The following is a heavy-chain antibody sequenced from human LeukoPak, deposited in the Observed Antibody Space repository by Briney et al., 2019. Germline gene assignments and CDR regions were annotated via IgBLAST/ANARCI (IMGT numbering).Heavy chain of an antibody. J-gene: IGHJ3*02. V-gene: IGHV4-4*07. D-gene: IGHD3-22*01. CDR3: ARESYDSSGPDAFDI. CDR1: GGSIRSYY. CDR2: IYTSGST. Sequence: TPSETLYLTCTGPGGSIRSYYWSWLRQPAGKGLEWIGRIYTSGSTNYNPSLKSGVTMSVDTSKNQFSLKLSSVTAADTAVYYCARESYDSSGPDAFDIWGQGTMVTVSS.